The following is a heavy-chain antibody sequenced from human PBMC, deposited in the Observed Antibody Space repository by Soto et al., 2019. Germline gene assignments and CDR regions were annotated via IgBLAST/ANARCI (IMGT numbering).Heavy chain of an antibody. J-gene: IGHJ4*02. V-gene: IGHV3-23*01. D-gene: IGHD3-10*01. Sequence: EVQLLESGGGLVQPGGSLRLSCAASGFTFSSYAMSWVRQAPGKGLEWVSAISGSGGSTYYADSVKGRFTISRDNSKNPLYLQMNSLGAEVTAVYYCAKDRTSGGGLLWFGELLFDSWGQGTLVTVSS. CDR2: ISGSGGST. CDR1: GFTFSSYA. CDR3: AKDRTSGGGLLWFGELLFDS.